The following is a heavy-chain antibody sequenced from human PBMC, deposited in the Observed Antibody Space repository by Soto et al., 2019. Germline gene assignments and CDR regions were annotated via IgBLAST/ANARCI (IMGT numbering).Heavy chain of an antibody. D-gene: IGHD2-2*01. Sequence: QVQLQESGPGLVKPSETLSLTCTVSGGSISSYYWSWLRQPPGKGLEWIGYIYYTGSTTYNPSLKSRVTISADTSKNQLSLNLSSVTAADTALYYCVRHRAFCSGKSCALGSVYYVDVWGIGTTVTVSS. CDR1: GGSISSYY. J-gene: IGHJ6*03. CDR3: VRHRAFCSGKSCALGSVYYVDV. V-gene: IGHV4-59*08. CDR2: IYYTGST.